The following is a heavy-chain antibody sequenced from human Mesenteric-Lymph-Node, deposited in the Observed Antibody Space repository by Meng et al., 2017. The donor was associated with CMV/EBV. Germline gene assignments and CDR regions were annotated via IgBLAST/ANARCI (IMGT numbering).Heavy chain of an antibody. J-gene: IGHJ6*02. CDR1: GFTFSSYA. D-gene: IGHD3-10*01. V-gene: IGHV3-23*01. CDR3: ARDRVRAGGSGSTPYYYYYYYGMDV. Sequence: GGSLRLSCAASGFTFSSYAMSWVRQAPGKGLEWVSVISGSGEITNYADSVKGRFTISRDNAKNSVFLQMNSLRAEDTAVYYCARDRVRAGGSGSTPYYYYYYYGMDVWGQGTTVTVSS. CDR2: ISGSGEIT.